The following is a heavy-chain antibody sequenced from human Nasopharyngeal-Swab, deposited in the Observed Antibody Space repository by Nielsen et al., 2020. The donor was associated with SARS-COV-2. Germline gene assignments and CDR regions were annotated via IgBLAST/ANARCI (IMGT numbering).Heavy chain of an antibody. J-gene: IGHJ6*02. Sequence: ASVKVSCKASGYTFNSHYMHWVRQAPGQGPEWMGIINPSGGGTSYAQKFQGRVTITADKSTGTAYMELSSLRSEDTAVYYCARDRIEITIFGVVYYGMDVWGQGTTVTVSS. CDR2: INPSGGGT. D-gene: IGHD3-3*01. CDR3: ARDRIEITIFGVVYYGMDV. V-gene: IGHV1-46*02. CDR1: GYTFNSHY.